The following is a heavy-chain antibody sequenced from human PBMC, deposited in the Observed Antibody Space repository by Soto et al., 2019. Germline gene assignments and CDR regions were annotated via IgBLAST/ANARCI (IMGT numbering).Heavy chain of an antibody. D-gene: IGHD5-18*01. J-gene: IGHJ4*02. CDR3: ATDPPEKYSYGLYC. CDR2: IYHSGST. Sequence: TSETLSLTCAVSGGSISSSNWWSWVRQPPGKGLEWIGEIYHSGSTNYNPSLKSRVTISVDKSKNQFSLKLSSVTAADTAIYYCATDPPEKYSYGLYCWGQGTLVTVSS. V-gene: IGHV4-4*02. CDR1: GGSISSSNW.